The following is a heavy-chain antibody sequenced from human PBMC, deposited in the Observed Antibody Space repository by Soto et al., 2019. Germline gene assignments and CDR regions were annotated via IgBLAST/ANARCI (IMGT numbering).Heavy chain of an antibody. V-gene: IGHV3-23*01. CDR2: ISGSGGST. Sequence: GGSLRLSCAASGFTFSSYAMSWVRQAPGKGLEWVSAISGSGGSTYYADSVKGRFTISRDNSKNTLYLQMNSLRAEDTAVYYCAKESRPKLHLGELRSWLCTNVAFDYWGQGTLVTVSS. CDR3: AKESRPKLHLGELRSWLCTNVAFDY. CDR1: GFTFSSYA. D-gene: IGHD3-16*01. J-gene: IGHJ4*02.